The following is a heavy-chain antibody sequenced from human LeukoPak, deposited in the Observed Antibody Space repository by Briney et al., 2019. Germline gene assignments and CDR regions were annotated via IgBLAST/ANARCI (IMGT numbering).Heavy chain of an antibody. CDR2: INPNSGGT. CDR1: GYTFTGYY. J-gene: IGHJ4*02. CDR3: ARDLYYYASGSYPQFDY. Sequence: VKVSCKASGYTFTGYYMHWVRQAPGQGLEWMGWINPNSGGTNYAQKFQGRVTISVDTSKNQFSLKLSSVTAADTAVYYCARDLYYYASGSYPQFDYWGQGTLVTVSS. V-gene: IGHV1-2*02. D-gene: IGHD3-10*01.